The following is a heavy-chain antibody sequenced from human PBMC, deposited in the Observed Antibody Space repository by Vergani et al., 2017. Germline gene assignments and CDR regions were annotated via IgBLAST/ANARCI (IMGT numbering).Heavy chain of an antibody. CDR1: GFTFDDYA. CDR2: ISWNSGSI. D-gene: IGHD3-16*01. V-gene: IGHV3-9*01. CDR3: AKDKSPWGENWFDP. Sequence: EVQLVESGGGLVQPGRSLRLSCAASGFTFDDYAMHWVRQAPGKGLEWVSGISWNSGSIGYADSVKGRFTISRDNAKNSLYLQMNSLRAEDTALYYCAKDKSPWGENWFDPWGQGTLVTGSA. J-gene: IGHJ5*02.